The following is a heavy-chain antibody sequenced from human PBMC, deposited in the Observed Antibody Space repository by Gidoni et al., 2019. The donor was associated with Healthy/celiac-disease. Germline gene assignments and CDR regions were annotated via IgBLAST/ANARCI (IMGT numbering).Heavy chain of an antibody. CDR3: ARHCLVFGGYSSSWYPVLHWFDP. CDR2: IFYSGST. J-gene: IGHJ5*02. Sequence: QLQLQESGPGLVKPSETLSLTCTVYGGSSSSSSYYWGWIRQPPGKGLEWVGSIFYSGSTYDNPSLKSRVTISVDTSKNQFSLKLSSVTAADTAVYYCARHCLVFGGYSSSWYPVLHWFDPWGQGTLVTVSS. V-gene: IGHV4-39*01. CDR1: GGSSSSSSYY. D-gene: IGHD6-13*01.